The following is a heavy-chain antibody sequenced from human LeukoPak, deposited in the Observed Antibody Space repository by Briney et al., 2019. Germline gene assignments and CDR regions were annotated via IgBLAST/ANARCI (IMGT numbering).Heavy chain of an antibody. CDR1: GGSISSGSYY. J-gene: IGHJ6*03. V-gene: IGHV4-61*02. CDR2: IYTSGST. CDR3: ARGYGNSPYYYYYYMDV. D-gene: IGHD4-23*01. Sequence: PSQTLSLTCTVSGGSISSGSYYWSWIRQPAGKGLEWIGRIYTSGSTNYNPSLRSRVTISLDTSKNQISLELSSVTAADTALYYCARGYGNSPYYYYYYMDVWGKGTTVTVSS.